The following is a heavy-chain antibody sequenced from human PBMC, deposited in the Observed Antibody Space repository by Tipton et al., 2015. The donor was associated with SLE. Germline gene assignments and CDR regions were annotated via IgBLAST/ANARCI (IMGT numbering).Heavy chain of an antibody. J-gene: IGHJ4*02. V-gene: IGHV4-39*07. Sequence: LRPSCSVSGGSISSRSYYWGWIRQPPGMGLEWIGSIYYSGSTFHNPSLKSRLTISVDTSKNQFSLKLSSVTAADTAVYYCARAEYSFDYWGQGALVTVSS. CDR1: GGSISSRSYY. CDR2: IYYSGST. CDR3: ARAEYSFDY. D-gene: IGHD3-10*01.